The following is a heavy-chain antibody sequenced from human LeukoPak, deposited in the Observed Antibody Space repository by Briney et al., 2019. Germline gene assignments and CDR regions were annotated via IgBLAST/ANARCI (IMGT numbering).Heavy chain of an antibody. J-gene: IGHJ3*02. V-gene: IGHV4-34*01. D-gene: IGHD7-27*01. Sequence: SETLSLSCAVSGGSFSGYYWSWIRQPPGKGLEWIGEINHSGSTNYNPYLKSRVTISVDTSKNQFSLKLSSVTAADTAVYYCARGPTGDDAFDIWGQGTMVTVSS. CDR2: INHSGST. CDR3: ARGPTGDDAFDI. CDR1: GGSFSGYY.